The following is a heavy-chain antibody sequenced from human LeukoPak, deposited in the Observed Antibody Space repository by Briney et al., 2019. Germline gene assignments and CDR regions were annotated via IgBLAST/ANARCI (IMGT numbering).Heavy chain of an antibody. D-gene: IGHD4-23*01. CDR2: IYYSGST. V-gene: IGHV4-39*07. Sequence: PSETLSLTCTVSGGSISSTTYYWGWIRQPPGKGLEWIGNIYYSGSTNYNPSLKSRVTISVDTSKNQFSLKLSSVTAADTAVYYCARDDYGGNSAAFDIWGQGTMVTVSS. J-gene: IGHJ3*02. CDR3: ARDDYGGNSAAFDI. CDR1: GGSISSTTYY.